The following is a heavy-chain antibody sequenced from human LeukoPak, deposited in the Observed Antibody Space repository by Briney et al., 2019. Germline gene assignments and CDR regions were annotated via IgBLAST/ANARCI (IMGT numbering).Heavy chain of an antibody. D-gene: IGHD3-22*01. J-gene: IGHJ4*02. V-gene: IGHV4-39*01. Sequence: SETLSLTCTVSSYSISSSSYYWGWIRQPPGKGLEWIGSIYNSGRTYCNPSLKSRVTISVDTSKNQFSLKLRSVTAADTAVYYCARHWLGYYDGGGYPYHFDYWGQGTLVTVSS. CDR3: ARHWLGYYDGGGYPYHFDY. CDR2: IYNSGRT. CDR1: SYSISSSSYY.